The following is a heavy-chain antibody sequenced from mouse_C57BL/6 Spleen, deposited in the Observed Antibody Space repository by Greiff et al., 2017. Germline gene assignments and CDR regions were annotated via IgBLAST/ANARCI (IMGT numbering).Heavy chain of an antibody. J-gene: IGHJ4*01. Sequence: QVQLQQSGAELVRPGASVTLSCKASGYTLTDYEMHWGKQTPVHGLEWIGAIVPETGGTAYNQKFKGKAILTADKSSITAYMELRSLTSEDSAVYYCTIITHDWGQGTSVTVAS. CDR3: TIITHD. D-gene: IGHD1-1*01. V-gene: IGHV1-15*01. CDR1: GYTLTDYE. CDR2: IVPETGGT.